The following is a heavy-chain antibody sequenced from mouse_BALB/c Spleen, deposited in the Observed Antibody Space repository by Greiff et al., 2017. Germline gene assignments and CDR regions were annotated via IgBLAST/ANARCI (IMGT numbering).Heavy chain of an antibody. J-gene: IGHJ3*01. Sequence: VQLKQSGAELVKPGASVKLSCTASGFNIKDTYMHWVKQRPEQGLEWIGRIDPANGNTKYDPKFQGKATITADTSSNTAYLQLSSLTSEDTAVYYCSHYYGSSYWFAYWGQGTLVTVSA. D-gene: IGHD1-1*01. CDR1: GFNIKDTY. CDR2: IDPANGNT. CDR3: SHYYGSSYWFAY. V-gene: IGHV14-3*02.